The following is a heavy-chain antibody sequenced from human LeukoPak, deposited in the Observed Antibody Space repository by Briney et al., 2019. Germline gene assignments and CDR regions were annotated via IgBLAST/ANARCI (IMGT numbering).Heavy chain of an antibody. Sequence: GGSLRLSCAASGFTFSSYSMNWVRQAPGQGLEWVSSISSSGSYIYYEDSVKGRFTISRDNAKNSLDLQMNSLRAEDTAVYYCARVKLLPFWGQGTLVTVSS. CDR1: GFTFSSYS. CDR2: ISSSGSYI. V-gene: IGHV3-21*01. J-gene: IGHJ4*02. D-gene: IGHD2-15*01. CDR3: ARVKLLPF.